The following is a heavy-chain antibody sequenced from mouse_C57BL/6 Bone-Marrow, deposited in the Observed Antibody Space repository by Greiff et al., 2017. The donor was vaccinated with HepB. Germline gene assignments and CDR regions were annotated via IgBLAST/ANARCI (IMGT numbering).Heavy chain of an antibody. J-gene: IGHJ4*01. Sequence: VQLQQSGAELARPGASVKLSCKASGYTFTSYGISWVKQRTGQGLEWIGEIYPRSGNTYYNEKFKGKATLTADKSSSTAYMELSSLTSEDSAVYFCARGRKDGGYDMDYWGQGTSLTVSS. D-gene: IGHD2-14*01. CDR3: ARGRKDGGYDMDY. V-gene: IGHV1-81*01. CDR2: IYPRSGNT. CDR1: GYTFTSYG.